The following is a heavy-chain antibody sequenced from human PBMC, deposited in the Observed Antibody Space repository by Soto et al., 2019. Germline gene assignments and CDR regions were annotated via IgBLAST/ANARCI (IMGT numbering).Heavy chain of an antibody. J-gene: IGHJ5*02. CDR1: SGSISSNW. Sequence: PSETLSLTCAVSSGSISSNWWXWVRQPPGKGLEYIGEIYYSGITNYNPSLNSRVTISVDKSRNYFSLDLSYVTAADTAVYYCSSQTYSYAWHHWGQGIQVTVSS. D-gene: IGHD2-2*01. V-gene: IGHV4-4*02. CDR2: IYYSGIT. CDR3: SSQTYSYAWHH.